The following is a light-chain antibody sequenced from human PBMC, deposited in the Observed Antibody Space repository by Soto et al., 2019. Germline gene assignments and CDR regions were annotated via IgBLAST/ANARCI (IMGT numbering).Light chain of an antibody. V-gene: IGKV3-15*01. CDR2: GTS. CDR3: QQYGTWWT. J-gene: IGKJ1*01. Sequence: EIVMTQSPATLSVSPGERATLSCRASQSVSSNLAWYQQKPGQAPRLLIYGTSTRATGIPARFSGSGSGTEFTLTISSPQSEDFAVYYCQQYGTWWTFGQGTKVEIK. CDR1: QSVSSN.